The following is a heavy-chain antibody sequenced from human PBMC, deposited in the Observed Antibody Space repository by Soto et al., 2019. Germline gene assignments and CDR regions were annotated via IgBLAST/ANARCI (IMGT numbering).Heavy chain of an antibody. V-gene: IGHV4-31*03. CDR1: AGSISSGGYY. D-gene: IGHD2-15*01. CDR3: AREGGYCSGGSCYPYYYYYGMDV. J-gene: IGHJ6*02. CDR2: IYYSGST. Sequence: SETLSLTCTVSAGSISSGGYYWSWIRQHPGKGLEWIGYIYYSGSTYYNPSLKSRVTISVDTSKNQFSLKLSSVTAADTAVYYCAREGGYCSGGSCYPYYYYYGMDVWGQGTTVTVSS.